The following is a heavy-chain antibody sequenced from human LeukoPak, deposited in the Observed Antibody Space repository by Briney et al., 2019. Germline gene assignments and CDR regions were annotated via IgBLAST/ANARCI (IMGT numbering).Heavy chain of an antibody. V-gene: IGHV1-18*01. Sequence: ASVKVSCKASGYTFTSYGIIWVRQAPGQGLEWMGWISAYNGNTNYAQKLQGRVTMTKDTSTRTAYMELRSLRSDDTAVYYCARVRAVTMNWFDPWGQGTLVTVSS. CDR2: ISAYNGNT. J-gene: IGHJ5*02. CDR3: ARVRAVTMNWFDP. D-gene: IGHD4-17*01. CDR1: GYTFTSYG.